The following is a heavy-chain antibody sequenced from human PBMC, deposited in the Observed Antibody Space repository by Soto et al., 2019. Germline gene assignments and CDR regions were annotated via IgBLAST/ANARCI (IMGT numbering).Heavy chain of an antibody. J-gene: IGHJ4*02. D-gene: IGHD3-22*01. CDR2: ISYDGSNK. Sequence: PGGSLRLSCAASGFTFSSYAMHWVRQAPGKGLEWVAVISYDGSNKYYADSVKGRFTISRDNSKNTLYLQMNSLRAEDTAVYYCARDLAGYYDSSGYYFGPGPLDYWGQGTQVTVSS. CDR3: ARDLAGYYDSSGYYFGPGPLDY. V-gene: IGHV3-30-3*01. CDR1: GFTFSSYA.